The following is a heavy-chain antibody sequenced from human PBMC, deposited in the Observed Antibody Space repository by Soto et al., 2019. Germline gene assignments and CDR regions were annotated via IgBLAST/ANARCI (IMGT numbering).Heavy chain of an antibody. D-gene: IGHD2-15*01. CDR1: GGTFSSYA. Sequence: SVKVFCKASGGTFSSYAISWVRQAPGQGLEWMGGIIPIFGTVNYAQKFQGRVTITADESTSTAYMEVNSLRPEHTVVYYCARDSCSGGNCYRFFDYYGIDVPGEGATDSVS. CDR2: IIPIFGTV. J-gene: IGHJ6*02. V-gene: IGHV1-69*13. CDR3: ARDSCSGGNCYRFFDYYGIDV.